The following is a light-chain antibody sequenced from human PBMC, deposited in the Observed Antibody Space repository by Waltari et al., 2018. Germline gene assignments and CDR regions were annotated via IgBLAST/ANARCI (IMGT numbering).Light chain of an antibody. V-gene: IGKV4-1*01. J-gene: IGKJ2*02. CDR3: QQYPRAPRT. CDR1: QSLLYDIDNKDY. Sequence: DIVMTQSPDSLAVSLGERATINCKSSQSLLYDIDNKDYLAWYQQKPGQPPKLLIHWASTRESGVPDRFSGSGSGTDFTLTISSLQADDVAVYYCQQYPRAPRTFAQGTGLEIK. CDR2: WAS.